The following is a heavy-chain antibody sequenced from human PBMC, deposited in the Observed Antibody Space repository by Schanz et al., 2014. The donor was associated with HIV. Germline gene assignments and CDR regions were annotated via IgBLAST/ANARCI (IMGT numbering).Heavy chain of an antibody. CDR2: MNPNRGNA. CDR1: GYTFTDYF. V-gene: IGHV1-8*02. CDR3: ARRRGWGSYRYFPYGLDV. Sequence: QVQLVQSGAAVKKPGASVKVSCKASGYTFTDYFVHWVRQAPGQGLEWMGWMNPNRGNAGFAQTFQGRVTLTRDTSITTAYMELTSLRPEDTAVYYCARRRGWGSYRYFPYGLDVWGQGTTVTVSS. J-gene: IGHJ6*02. D-gene: IGHD3-16*02.